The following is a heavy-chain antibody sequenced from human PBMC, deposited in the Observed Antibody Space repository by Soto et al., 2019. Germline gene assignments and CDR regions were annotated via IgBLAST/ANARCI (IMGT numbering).Heavy chain of an antibody. J-gene: IGHJ4*02. D-gene: IGHD4-17*01. CDR2: IYYSGST. V-gene: IGHV4-59*01. Sequence: SETLSLTCTVSGGSISSYYWSWIRQPPGKGLEWIGYIYYSGSTNYNPSLKSRVTISVDTSKNQFSPKLSSVTAADTAVYYCARRYGAGFDYWGQGTLVTVSS. CDR1: GGSISSYY. CDR3: ARRYGAGFDY.